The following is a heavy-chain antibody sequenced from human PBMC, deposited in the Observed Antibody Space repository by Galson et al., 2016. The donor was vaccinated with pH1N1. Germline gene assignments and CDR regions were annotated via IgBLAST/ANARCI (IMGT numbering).Heavy chain of an antibody. D-gene: IGHD3-10*01. CDR3: SRDLPYYYESGKDRGLVDV. V-gene: IGHV3-49*04. CDR1: GFTFGDYS. Sequence: SLRLSCAASGFTFGDYSLNWVRQAPGKGLEWVGFIRSNAFGGTTEYAASVKGRFTVSRDDSKNIAYLQLNNLKTEDTAVYYCSRDLPYYYESGKDRGLVDVWGKGTTVIVSS. J-gene: IGHJ6*04. CDR2: IRSNAFGGTT.